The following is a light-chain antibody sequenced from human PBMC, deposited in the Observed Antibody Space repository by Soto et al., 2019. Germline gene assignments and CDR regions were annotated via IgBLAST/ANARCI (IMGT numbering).Light chain of an antibody. CDR3: QEYNSYHLT. J-gene: IGKJ1*01. Sequence: DIQMTQSPSTLSASVGDRDIITCRASQSISSWLAWYQQKPRKAYKIMIYKASSLESGVPSMISGSESATEFNLTISSLQLDDVATFYYQEYNSYHLTFGKEAKMDIK. CDR2: KAS. V-gene: IGKV1-5*03. CDR1: QSISSW.